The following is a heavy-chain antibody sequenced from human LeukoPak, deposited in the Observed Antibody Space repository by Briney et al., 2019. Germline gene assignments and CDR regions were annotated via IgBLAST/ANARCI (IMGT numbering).Heavy chain of an antibody. D-gene: IGHD2-15*01. Sequence: PSETLSLTCTVSGGSISSSSYYWGWIRQPPGKGLEWIGSIYYSGSTYYNPSLKSRVTISVDTSKNQFSLELSSVTAADTAVYYCARLGGYCSGGSCYSGLFPWGQGTLVTVSS. J-gene: IGHJ5*02. CDR2: IYYSGST. V-gene: IGHV4-39*01. CDR1: GGSISSSSYY. CDR3: ARLGGYCSGGSCYSGLFP.